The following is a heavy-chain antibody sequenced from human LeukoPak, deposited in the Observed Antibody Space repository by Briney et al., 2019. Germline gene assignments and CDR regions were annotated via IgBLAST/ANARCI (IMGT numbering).Heavy chain of an antibody. CDR3: ACGDYYDSSGYYFSN. V-gene: IGHV4-34*01. CDR2: INHSGST. Sequence: SETLSLTCAVYGGSFSGYYWSWIRQPPGKGLEWIGEINHSGSTNYNPSLKSRVTISVDTSKNQFSLKLSSVTAADTAVYYCACGDYYDSSGYYFSNWGQGTLVTVSS. D-gene: IGHD3-22*01. J-gene: IGHJ4*02. CDR1: GGSFSGYY.